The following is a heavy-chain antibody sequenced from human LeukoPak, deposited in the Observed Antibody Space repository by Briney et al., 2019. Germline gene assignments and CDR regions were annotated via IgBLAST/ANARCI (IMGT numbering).Heavy chain of an antibody. CDR2: INPNSGGT. Sequence: GASVKVSCKASGYTFTGYYIHWMRQAPGQGLEWMGWINPNSGGTNDAQKFQGRVTMTTDTSISTAYMELSRLRSDDTALYYCARDVAAADSHFDYWGQGTLVTVSS. J-gene: IGHJ4*02. CDR3: ARDVAAADSHFDY. V-gene: IGHV1-2*02. CDR1: GYTFTGYY. D-gene: IGHD6-13*01.